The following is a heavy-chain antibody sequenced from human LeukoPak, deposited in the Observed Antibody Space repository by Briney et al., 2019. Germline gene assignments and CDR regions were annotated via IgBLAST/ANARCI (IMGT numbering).Heavy chain of an antibody. CDR1: GGSISSESYY. CDR2: INTSGNI. V-gene: IGHV4-61*02. CDR3: ARDNKVPAAAIYFDY. Sequence: SETLSLTCTVSGGSISSESYYWSWIRQPAGKALEWIGRINTSGNINYNPSLKSRVTLSVDTSNNQFSLKLSSLTAADTAVYYCARDNKVPAAAIYFDYWGQGTLVTVSS. J-gene: IGHJ4*02. D-gene: IGHD2-2*01.